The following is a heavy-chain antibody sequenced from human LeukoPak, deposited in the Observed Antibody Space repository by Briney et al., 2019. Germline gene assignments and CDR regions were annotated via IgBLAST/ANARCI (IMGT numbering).Heavy chain of an antibody. J-gene: IGHJ4*02. CDR1: GFTFSSYD. D-gene: IGHD3-3*01. CDR2: IGTAGDT. CDR3: ARDLTDDFWSGYHFDY. Sequence: PGGSLRLSCAASGFTFSSYDMHWVRQATGKGLEWVSAIGTAGDTYYPGSVKGRFTISRDNAKNSLYLQMNSLRAEDTAVYYCARDLTDDFWSGYHFDYWGQGTLVTVSS. V-gene: IGHV3-13*01.